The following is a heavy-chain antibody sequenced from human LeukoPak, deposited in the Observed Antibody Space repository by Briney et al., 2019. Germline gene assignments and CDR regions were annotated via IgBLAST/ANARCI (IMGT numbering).Heavy chain of an antibody. D-gene: IGHD2-2*01. V-gene: IGHV5-51*01. CDR3: ARRDGYCSSTSCYADYYYGMDV. J-gene: IGHJ6*02. CDR1: GYSFTSYW. CDR2: IYPGDSDT. Sequence: GESLKISCKGSGYSFTSYWIGWMRPMPGKGLEWMGIIYPGDSDTTYSPSFQGQVTISADKSISTAYLQWSSLKASDTAMYYCARRDGYCSSTSCYADYYYGMDVWGQGTTVTVSS.